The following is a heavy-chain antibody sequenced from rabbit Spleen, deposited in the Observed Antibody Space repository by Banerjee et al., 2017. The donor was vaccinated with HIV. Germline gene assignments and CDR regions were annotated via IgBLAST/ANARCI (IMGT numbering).Heavy chain of an antibody. D-gene: IGHD1-1*01. CDR1: GFSFSSSDY. CDR3: ARDTSSSFSSYGMDL. J-gene: IGHJ6*01. CDR2: IAGSSGST. Sequence: QSLEESGGDLVKPGASLTLTCTASGFSFSSSDYMCWVRQAPGKGLEWISCIAGSSGSTYYASWAKGRFTCSKTSSTTVTLQMTSLTVADTATYFCARDTSSSFSSYGMDLWGPGTLVTVS. V-gene: IGHV1S40*01.